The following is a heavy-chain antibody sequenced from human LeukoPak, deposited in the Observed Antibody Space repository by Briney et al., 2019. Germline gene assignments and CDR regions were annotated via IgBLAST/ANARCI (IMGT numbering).Heavy chain of an antibody. V-gene: IGHV3-7*01. D-gene: IGHD1-1*01. CDR3: ARGRGTGA. J-gene: IGHJ6*02. CDR1: GFTFSGFW. CDR2: INEDGSEK. Sequence: GGSLRLSCAASGFTFSGFWMTWVRQAPGKGLEWVANINEDGSEKYYVDSVKGRCTISRDNAKKSLSLQMNSLRAEDMGVYYCARGRGTGAWGQGTTVAVSS.